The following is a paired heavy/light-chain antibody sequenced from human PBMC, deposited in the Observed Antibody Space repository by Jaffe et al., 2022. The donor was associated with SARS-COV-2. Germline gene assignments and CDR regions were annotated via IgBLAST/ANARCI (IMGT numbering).Light chain of an antibody. V-gene: IGKV1-5*03. CDR1: QTISSW. CDR2: KAS. CDR3: QQYNSYQYT. Sequence: DIQMTQSPSTLSASVGDRVTITCRASQTISSWLAWYQQKPGKAPKLLIYKASSLESGVPSRFSGSGSGTEFTLTISSLQPDDFGTYYCQQYNSYQYTFGQGTRLEIK. J-gene: IGKJ2*01.
Heavy chain of an antibody. CDR1: GFTFSDSF. V-gene: IGHV3-11*01. CDR3: ARFGTHFPMIRTVNAFDI. Sequence: QVQLVESGGGLVKPGGSLRLSCAASGFTFSDSFMAWIRQAPGKGLEWVSYISTTGATIFYADSVKGRFAISRDNARNSLYLQLNSLRAEDTAVYYCARFGTHFPMIRTVNAFDIWGQGTMVTVSS. D-gene: IGHD3-10*01. J-gene: IGHJ3*02. CDR2: ISTTGATI.